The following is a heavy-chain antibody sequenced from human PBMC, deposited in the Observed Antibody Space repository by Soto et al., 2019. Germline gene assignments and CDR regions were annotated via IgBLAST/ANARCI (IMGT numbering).Heavy chain of an antibody. CDR3: ARVAHYVWGSYRYGGGGGEGY. V-gene: IGHV3-48*02. Sequence: EVQLVESGGGLVQPGGSLRLSCAASGFTFSSYSMNWVRQAPGKGLEWVSYISSSSSTIYYADSVKGRFTISRDNAKNALYLERNSRRDEDRAGFYGARVAHYVWGSYRYGGGGGEGYWGQGTLVTVSS. CDR2: ISSSSSTI. D-gene: IGHD3-16*02. J-gene: IGHJ4*02. CDR1: GFTFSSYS.